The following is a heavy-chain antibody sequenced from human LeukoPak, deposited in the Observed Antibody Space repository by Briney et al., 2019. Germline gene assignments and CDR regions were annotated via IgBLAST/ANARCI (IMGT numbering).Heavy chain of an antibody. D-gene: IGHD2-15*01. J-gene: IGHJ5*02. CDR2: IKHDGSDR. V-gene: IGHV3-7*01. CDR3: ARDEREVRFPCSGDNCFSYNWFDP. Sequence: GGSLRLSCAASGFTFTTYWMSWVRQAPGKGLEWVANIKHDGSDRYYVDSVKGRFTISRDNAKNSLYLQMNSLRAEDTAIYYCARDEREVRFPCSGDNCFSYNWFDPWGQGTLVTVSS. CDR1: GFTFTTYW.